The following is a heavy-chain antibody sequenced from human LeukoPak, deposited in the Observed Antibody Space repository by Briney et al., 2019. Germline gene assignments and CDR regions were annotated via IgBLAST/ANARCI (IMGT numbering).Heavy chain of an antibody. D-gene: IGHD1-26*01. Sequence: PGGSLRLSCAASGFTFSSYAMSWVRQAPGKGLERVSAISGGGGSTYYADSVKGRFTISRDNSKNTLYLQMNSLRAEDTAVYYCANLIVGATYYFDYWGQGTLVTVSS. V-gene: IGHV3-23*01. J-gene: IGHJ4*02. CDR2: ISGGGGST. CDR1: GFTFSSYA. CDR3: ANLIVGATYYFDY.